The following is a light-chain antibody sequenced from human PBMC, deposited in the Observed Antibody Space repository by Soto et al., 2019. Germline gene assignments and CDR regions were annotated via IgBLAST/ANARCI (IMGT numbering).Light chain of an antibody. Sequence: PGARGTLSCRASPSVSSSYLTWYQQKPGKAPRLLIYGASTSATSIPARFSGSGSGTDFILTISSLQPEDSAVYYWQHDYSSPTFGQGTKVEIK. V-gene: IGKV3D-7*01. CDR1: PSVSSSY. J-gene: IGKJ1*01. CDR2: GAS. CDR3: QHDYSSPT.